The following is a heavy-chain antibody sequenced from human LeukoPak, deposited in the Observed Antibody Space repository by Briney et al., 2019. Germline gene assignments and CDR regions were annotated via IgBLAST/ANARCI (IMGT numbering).Heavy chain of an antibody. V-gene: IGHV3-23*01. Sequence: PGGSLRLSCAASGFAFSRYGMTWVRQPPGKGLEWVSGISESGSSTYYADSVRGRFSISRDNAKNTLYLQMNSLRVEDTAVYYCARDWRLDWFDPWGQGTLVTVSS. J-gene: IGHJ5*02. CDR1: GFAFSRYG. CDR3: ARDWRLDWFDP. D-gene: IGHD2-21*02. CDR2: ISESGSST.